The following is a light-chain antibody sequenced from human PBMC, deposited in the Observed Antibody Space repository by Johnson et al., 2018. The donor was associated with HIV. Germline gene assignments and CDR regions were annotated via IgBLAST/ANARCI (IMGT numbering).Light chain of an antibody. Sequence: QSVLTQPPSVSAAPGQKVTISCSGSGSNIGRNFESWYQQLPGTAPKLLIYDNNKRPSGIPDRFSGSKSGTSATLAITCLQTGAEADYYCGTWDASLSPLYVFGTGTTITVL. CDR1: GSNIGRNF. V-gene: IGLV1-51*01. CDR3: GTWDASLSPLYV. CDR2: DNN. J-gene: IGLJ1*01.